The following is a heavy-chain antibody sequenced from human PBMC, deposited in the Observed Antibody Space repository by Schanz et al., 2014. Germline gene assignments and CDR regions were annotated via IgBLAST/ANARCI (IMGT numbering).Heavy chain of an antibody. D-gene: IGHD2-2*01. J-gene: IGHJ4*02. Sequence: EVQLLESGGGLIQPGGSLRLSCAASGFIFGSSVMAWVRQAPGKGLEWVSGITGASDHIDYAESVKGRFTISRDNSKNTLYLQKDSNRDEDTGVYFCAKKVPEYKPFDCWGQGTRGTVSA. CDR2: ITGASDHI. CDR1: GFIFGSSV. V-gene: IGHV3-23*01. CDR3: AKKVPEYKPFDC.